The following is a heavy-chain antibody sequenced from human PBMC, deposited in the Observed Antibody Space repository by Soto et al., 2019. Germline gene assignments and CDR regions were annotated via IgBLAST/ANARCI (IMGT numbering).Heavy chain of an antibody. V-gene: IGHV1-8*01. J-gene: IGHJ6*03. CDR2: MNPNSGNT. D-gene: IGHD2-15*01. CDR3: ARGLGYCSGGSCPDGYYMDV. CDR1: GYTFTSYD. Sequence: GASVKVSCKASGYTFTSYDINWVRQATGQGLEWMGWMNPNSGNTGYAQKFQGRVTMTRNTSISTAYMELSSLRSEDTAVYYCARGLGYCSGGSCPDGYYMDVWGKGTTVTVSS.